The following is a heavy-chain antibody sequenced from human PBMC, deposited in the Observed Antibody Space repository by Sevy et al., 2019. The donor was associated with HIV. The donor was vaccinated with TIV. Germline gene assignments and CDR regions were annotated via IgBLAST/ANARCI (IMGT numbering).Heavy chain of an antibody. CDR3: ARDGRGISAFDI. D-gene: IGHD3-3*02. J-gene: IGHJ3*02. CDR2: ISGDGVNT. CDR1: EFTFSSHA. Sequence: GGSLRLSCAASEFTFSSHAVSWVRQAPGKGLEWVSAISGDGVNTHYADSVRGRFTSSRDNFKNTLYLQMNSLRAEDTALYYCARDGRGISAFDIWGQGTMVTVSS. V-gene: IGHV3-23*01.